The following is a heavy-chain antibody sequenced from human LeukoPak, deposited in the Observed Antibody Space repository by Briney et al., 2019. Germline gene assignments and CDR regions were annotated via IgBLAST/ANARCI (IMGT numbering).Heavy chain of an antibody. Sequence: SETLSLTCTVSGGSISSSSYYWGWIRQPPGKGLEWIGYIYYSGSTNYNPSLKSRVTVSVDTSKNQFSLKLSSVTAADTAVYYCARVGQYDYVWGSYRMGRYYYYMDVWGKGTTVTVSS. CDR1: GGSISSSSYY. J-gene: IGHJ6*03. CDR2: IYYSGST. CDR3: ARVGQYDYVWGSYRMGRYYYYMDV. D-gene: IGHD3-16*02. V-gene: IGHV4-39*07.